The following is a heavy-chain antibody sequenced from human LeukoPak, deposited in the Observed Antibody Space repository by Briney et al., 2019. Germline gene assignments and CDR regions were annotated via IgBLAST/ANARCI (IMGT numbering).Heavy chain of an antibody. J-gene: IGHJ4*02. CDR3: ARTGSAWEGSFDY. CDR1: GGIFSSYA. D-gene: IGHD1-26*01. CDR2: IIPIFGTA. Sequence: SVKVSCKASGGIFSSYAISWVRQAPGQGLEWMGGIIPIFGTANYAQKFQGRVTITADESTSTAYMELSSLRSEDTAVYYCARTGSAWEGSFDYWGQGTLVTVSS. V-gene: IGHV1-69*13.